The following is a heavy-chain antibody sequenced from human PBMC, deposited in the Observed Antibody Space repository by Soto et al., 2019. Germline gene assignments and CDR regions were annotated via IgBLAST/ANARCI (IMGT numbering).Heavy chain of an antibody. CDR1: GYTFTSYG. V-gene: IGHV1-18*01. CDR2: ISAYNGNT. J-gene: IGHJ4*02. Sequence: ASVKVSCKASGYTFTSYGISWVRQASGQGLEWMGWISAYNGNTNYAQKFQGRVTMTRDTSTSTVYMELSSLRSEDTAVYYCARDATYWGQGTLVTVSS. CDR3: ARDATY.